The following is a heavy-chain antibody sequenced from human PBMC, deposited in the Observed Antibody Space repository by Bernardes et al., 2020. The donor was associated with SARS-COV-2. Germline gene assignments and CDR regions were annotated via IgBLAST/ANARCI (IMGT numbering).Heavy chain of an antibody. CDR1: GGSVSSGSYY. J-gene: IGHJ5*02. CDR3: AREGSRRLGVDP. D-gene: IGHD3-16*01. V-gene: IGHV4-61*01. Sequence: SETLSLTCTVSGGSVSSGSYYWSWIRQPPGKGLEWIGYIYYSGSTNYNPSLKSRVTISVDTSKNQFSLKLSSVTAADTAVYYCAREGSRRLGVDPWGQGTLVTVSS. CDR2: IYYSGST.